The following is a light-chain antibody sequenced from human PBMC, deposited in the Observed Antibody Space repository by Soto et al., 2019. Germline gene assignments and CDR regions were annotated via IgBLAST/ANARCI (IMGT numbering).Light chain of an antibody. CDR3: SSYTSSSTRG. J-gene: IGLJ1*01. CDR1: SSDVGGYNY. V-gene: IGLV2-14*01. CDR2: EVS. Sequence: QSALTQPASVSGSPGHSITISCTGTSSDVGGYNYVSWYQQHPGKAPKLMIYEVSNRPSGVSNRFSGSKSGNTASLTISGLQAEDEADYYCSSYTSSSTRGFGTGTKGTVL.